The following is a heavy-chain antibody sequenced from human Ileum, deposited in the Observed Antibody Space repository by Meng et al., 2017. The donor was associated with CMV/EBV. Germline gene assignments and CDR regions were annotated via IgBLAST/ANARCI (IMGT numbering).Heavy chain of an antibody. CDR2: INNSGRT. CDR1: GGSLSGYYY. CDR3: ARAQGFGYNSYYFDY. D-gene: IGHD5-24*01. Sequence: GGSLSGYYYCRWRREPREKGVGWSGEINNSGRTNYNPYFKSRVTISVDTSKNQFSLELSSLTAADTAVYYCARAQGFGYNSYYFDYWGQGTLVTVSS. V-gene: IGHV4-34*01. J-gene: IGHJ4*02.